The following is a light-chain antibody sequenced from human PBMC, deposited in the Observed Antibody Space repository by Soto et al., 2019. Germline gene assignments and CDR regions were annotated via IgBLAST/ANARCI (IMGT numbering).Light chain of an antibody. J-gene: IGKJ1*01. CDR3: QQYGSLSWT. V-gene: IGKV3-20*01. CDR1: QSVSSN. Sequence: EILLTQSPAALSVSPGERVTLSCSASQSVSSNLAWYQQKVGRAPRLLIHDAFMRATGIPDRFSGSGSGTDFTLTISRLEPEDFAMYYCQQYGSLSWTFGQGTKVDIK. CDR2: DAF.